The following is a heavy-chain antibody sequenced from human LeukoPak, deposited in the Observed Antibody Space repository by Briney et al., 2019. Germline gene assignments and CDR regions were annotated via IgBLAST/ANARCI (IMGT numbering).Heavy chain of an antibody. CDR1: GGSISSYY. V-gene: IGHV4-4*07. J-gene: IGHJ5*02. D-gene: IGHD2-2*02. CDR3: ARESIVVVPAAILASTRWFDP. Sequence: SETLSLTCTVSGGSISSYYWSWIRQPAGKGLEWIGRIYTSGSTNYNPSLKSRVTMSVDTSKNQFSLKLSSVTAADTAVYYCARESIVVVPAAILASTRWFDPWGQGTLVTVSS. CDR2: IYTSGST.